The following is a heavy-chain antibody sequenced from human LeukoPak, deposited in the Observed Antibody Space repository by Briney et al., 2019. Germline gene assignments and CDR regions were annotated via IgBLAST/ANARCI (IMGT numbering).Heavy chain of an antibody. D-gene: IGHD6-6*01. CDR1: GFIYSDYY. Sequence: GGSLRLSCAASGFIYSDYYMSWIRQAPGKGLEWVSYISSSGSIIYYADSVTGRFTISRDNSKNTLYLQMNSLRAEDTAVYYCAKLYSSSSSLVYWGQGTLVTVSS. J-gene: IGHJ4*02. V-gene: IGHV3-11*04. CDR2: ISSSGSII. CDR3: AKLYSSSSSLVY.